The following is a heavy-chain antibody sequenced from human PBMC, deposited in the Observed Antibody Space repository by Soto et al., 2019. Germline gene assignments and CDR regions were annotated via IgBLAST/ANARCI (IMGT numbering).Heavy chain of an antibody. V-gene: IGHV3-23*01. J-gene: IGHJ4*02. D-gene: IGHD3-22*01. CDR3: AKDRPSYYYDSSGYYLC. CDR2: ISGSGGST. Sequence: GGSLRLSCAASGFTFSSYAMSRVRQAPGKGLEWVSAISGSGGSTYYADSVKGRFTISRDNSKNTLYLQMNSLRAEDTAVYYCAKDRPSYYYDSSGYYLCWGQGTLVTVSS. CDR1: GFTFSSYA.